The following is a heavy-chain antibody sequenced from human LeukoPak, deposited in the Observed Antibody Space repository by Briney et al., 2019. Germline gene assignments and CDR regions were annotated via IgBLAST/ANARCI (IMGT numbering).Heavy chain of an antibody. D-gene: IGHD5-24*01. CDR3: AREYGYQTHFDY. Sequence: SETLSLTCTVSGGSISSYYWSWIRQPPGKGLEWIGYIYYSGSTNYNPSLKSRVTISVDTSKNQFSLKLSSVTAADTAVYYCAREYGYQTHFDYWGQGILVTVSS. V-gene: IGHV4-59*01. CDR1: GGSISSYY. J-gene: IGHJ4*02. CDR2: IYYSGST.